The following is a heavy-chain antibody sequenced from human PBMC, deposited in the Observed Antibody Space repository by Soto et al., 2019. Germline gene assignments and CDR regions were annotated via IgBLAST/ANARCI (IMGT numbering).Heavy chain of an antibody. CDR3: AGLPVNSGSHAWRAFDI. CDR1: GGSISSYY. J-gene: IGHJ3*02. V-gene: IGHV4-59*01. D-gene: IGHD1-26*01. Sequence: PSETLSLTCTVSGGSISSYYWRWIRQPPGKGLEWIGNIYSSGSTNYNPSLKSRVTISVDTSKNQFSLKLSSVTAADTAVYYCAGLPVNSGSHAWRAFDIWGQGTMVTVSS. CDR2: IYSSGST.